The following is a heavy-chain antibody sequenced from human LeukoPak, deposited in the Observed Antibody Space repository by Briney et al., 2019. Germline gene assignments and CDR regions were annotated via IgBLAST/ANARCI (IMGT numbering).Heavy chain of an antibody. Sequence: ASVKVSCKASGGTFSSYAISWVRQAPGQGLEWMGIINPSGGSTSYAQKFQGRVTMTRDTSTSTVYMELSSLRSEDTAVYYCTFTGYSSSSHYSWFDPWGQGTLVTVSS. CDR2: INPSGGST. CDR1: GGTFSSYA. D-gene: IGHD6-6*01. CDR3: TFTGYSSSSHYSWFDP. J-gene: IGHJ5*02. V-gene: IGHV1-46*01.